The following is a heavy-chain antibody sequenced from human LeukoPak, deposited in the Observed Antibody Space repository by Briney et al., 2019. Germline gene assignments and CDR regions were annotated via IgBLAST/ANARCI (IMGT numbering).Heavy chain of an antibody. CDR1: GDSINNNNYY. V-gene: IGHV4-30-2*01. CDR2: IYHSGST. Sequence: SETLSLTCTVSGDSINNNNYYWSWIRQPPGQGLEWIGYIYHSGSTYYNPALKSRVTISVDRSKNQFSLKLSSVTAADTAVYYCARDRASIAAAGTEGNAFDIWGQGTMVTVSS. D-gene: IGHD6-13*01. J-gene: IGHJ3*02. CDR3: ARDRASIAAAGTEGNAFDI.